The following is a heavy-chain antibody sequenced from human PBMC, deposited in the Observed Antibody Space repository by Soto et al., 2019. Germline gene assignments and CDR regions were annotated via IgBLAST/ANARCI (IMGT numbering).Heavy chain of an antibody. CDR1: GFTFDDYA. CDR3: EKDIDSSGYYPDY. J-gene: IGHJ4*02. Sequence: PGASLRLSCAASGFTFDDYAIHWVRQTPGKGLEWVSGISWNSGSIGYADSVKGRFTISRDNATNSVYLQMNTLRVEATALYNCEKDIDSSGYYPDYWGQRTQVTVSS. D-gene: IGHD3-22*01. CDR2: ISWNSGSI. V-gene: IGHV3-9*01.